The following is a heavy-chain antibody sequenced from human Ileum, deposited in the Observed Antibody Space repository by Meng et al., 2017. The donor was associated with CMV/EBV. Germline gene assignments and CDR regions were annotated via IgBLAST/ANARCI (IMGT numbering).Heavy chain of an antibody. CDR1: GFTFSSYS. J-gene: IGHJ6*02. CDR2: ISSSSSTI. V-gene: IGHV3-48*04. Sequence: GESLKISCAASGFTFSSYSMNWVRQAPGKGLEWVSYISSSSSTIYYADSVKGRFTISRDNAKNSLYLQMNSLRAEDTAVYYCARGDYCDSSGYPKGEYYYYYYGMDVWGQGTTVTVSS. D-gene: IGHD3-22*01. CDR3: ARGDYCDSSGYPKGEYYYYYYGMDV.